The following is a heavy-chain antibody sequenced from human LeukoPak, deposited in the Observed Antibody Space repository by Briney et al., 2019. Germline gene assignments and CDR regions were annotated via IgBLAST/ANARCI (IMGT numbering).Heavy chain of an antibody. V-gene: IGHV1-69*06. D-gene: IGHD3-3*01. CDR2: IIPIFGTS. J-gene: IGHJ4*02. CDR1: GGTFSCYA. CDR3: ASRSPDGDFGVGPTPFDY. Sequence: AASVKVSCKASGGTFSCYAIRCVRQSPGQGLEWMGRIIPIFGTSNYAQKFQGRVTITADKSTSTEYMELSRLRYEDTAVYYCASRSPDGDFGVGPTPFDYWGQGTMVTV.